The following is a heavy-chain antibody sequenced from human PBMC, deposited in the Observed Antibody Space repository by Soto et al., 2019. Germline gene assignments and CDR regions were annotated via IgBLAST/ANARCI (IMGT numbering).Heavy chain of an antibody. CDR3: AREVAVRDAAHYWFDP. CDR1: GFTFSNYW. D-gene: IGHD2-2*01. Sequence: GGSLRLSCAASGFTFSNYWMHWVRQGPGKGLVWVSRVNRDGSSSSHADSVKGRFTISRDNAKNTLYLQMNSLRAEDTAVYYCAREVAVRDAAHYWFDPWGQGTLVTVSS. V-gene: IGHV3-74*01. J-gene: IGHJ5*02. CDR2: VNRDGSSS.